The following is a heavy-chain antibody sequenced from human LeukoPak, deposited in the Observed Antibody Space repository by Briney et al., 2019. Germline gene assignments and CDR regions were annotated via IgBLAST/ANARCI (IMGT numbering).Heavy chain of an antibody. CDR1: GGSISSYY. V-gene: IGHV4-59*01. J-gene: IGHJ6*03. CDR3: ARSSEGRYYYDSSGCSYYYYYMDV. D-gene: IGHD3-22*01. CDR2: IYYSGST. Sequence: SETLSLTCTVSGGSISSYYWSWIRQPPGKGLEWIGYIYYSGSTSYNPSLKSRVTISVDTSKNQFSLKLSSVTAADTAVYYCARSSEGRYYYDSSGCSYYYYYMDVWGKGTTVTISS.